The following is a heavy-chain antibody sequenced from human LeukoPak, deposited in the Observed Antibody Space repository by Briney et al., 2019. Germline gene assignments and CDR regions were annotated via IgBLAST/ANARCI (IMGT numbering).Heavy chain of an antibody. CDR1: GGSISTYY. J-gene: IGHJ5*02. V-gene: IGHV4-59*01. CDR2: IYYSGNS. CDR3: AGLGASGNGYLSWFDP. Sequence: SETLSLTCTVSGGSISTYYWSWIRQPPGEGLEWIGYIYYSGNSNYNPSLKSRVTISVDTSKNQFSLKLSSVTAADTAVYYCAGLGASGNGYLSWFDPWGQGTLVTVSS. D-gene: IGHD3-22*01.